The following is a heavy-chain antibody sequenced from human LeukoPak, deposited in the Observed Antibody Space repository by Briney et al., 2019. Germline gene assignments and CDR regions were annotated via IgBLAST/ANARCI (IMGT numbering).Heavy chain of an antibody. D-gene: IGHD6-13*01. V-gene: IGHV3-48*03. Sequence: GGSLRLSCAASGFIFSSYEMNWVRQAPGKGLEWVSFISSSGSTIYYADSVKGRFTISRDNAKNSLYLQMNSLRAEDTAVYYCASVGGVAAAFVWGQGTLVTVSS. J-gene: IGHJ4*02. CDR1: GFIFSSYE. CDR2: ISSSGSTI. CDR3: ASVGGVAAAFV.